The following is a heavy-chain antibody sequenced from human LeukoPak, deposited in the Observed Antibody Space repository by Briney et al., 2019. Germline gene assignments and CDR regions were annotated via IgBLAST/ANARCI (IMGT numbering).Heavy chain of an antibody. J-gene: IGHJ5*02. D-gene: IGHD5-24*01. Sequence: SVKVSCKASGYTFTCYYMHWVRQAPGQGLEWMGGIIPIFGTANYAQKFQGRVTITADESTSTAYMELSSLRSEDTAVYYCARDSRRDGYNAWGQGTLVTVSS. CDR1: GYTFTCYY. CDR2: IIPIFGTA. V-gene: IGHV1-69*13. CDR3: ARDSRRDGYNA.